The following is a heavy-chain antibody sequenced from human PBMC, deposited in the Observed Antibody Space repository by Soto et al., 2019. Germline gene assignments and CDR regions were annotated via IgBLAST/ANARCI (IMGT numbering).Heavy chain of an antibody. J-gene: IGHJ5*02. CDR3: ATAPITMVRVYSGWFDP. Sequence: ASVKVSCKVSGYTLTELSMLWVRQAPGKGLEWMGGFDPEDGETIYAQKFQGRVTMTEDTSTDTAYMELSSLRSEDTAVYYCATAPITMVRVYSGWFDPRGQAALVT. CDR2: FDPEDGET. V-gene: IGHV1-24*01. D-gene: IGHD3-10*01. CDR1: GYTLTELS.